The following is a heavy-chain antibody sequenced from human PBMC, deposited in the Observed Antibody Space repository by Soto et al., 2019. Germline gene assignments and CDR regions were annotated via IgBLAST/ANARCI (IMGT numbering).Heavy chain of an antibody. CDR2: ISYDGSNK. V-gene: IGHV3-30*18. J-gene: IGHJ4*02. Sequence: QVQLVESGGGVVQPGRSLRLSCAASGFTFSSYGMHWVRQAPGKGLEWVAVISYDGSNKYYADSVKGRFTISRDNSKNTLYLQMNSLRVEDTAVYYCANFKGGNSVGYFEYWGQGTLVSVSS. D-gene: IGHD2-21*02. CDR3: ANFKGGNSVGYFEY. CDR1: GFTFSSYG.